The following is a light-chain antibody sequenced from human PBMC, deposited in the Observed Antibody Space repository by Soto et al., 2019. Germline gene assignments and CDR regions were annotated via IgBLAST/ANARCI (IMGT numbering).Light chain of an antibody. CDR3: QQYATSPPRT. Sequence: EIVMTQSPATLSLSPGERATLSCRASQSVSSSYLAWYQQKPGQAPRLLIYGASSRATGIPDRFSGSGSGTDFTLTISRLETEDFGVYYCQQYATSPPRTFGQGTKVDIK. J-gene: IGKJ1*01. CDR2: GAS. V-gene: IGKV3-20*01. CDR1: QSVSSSY.